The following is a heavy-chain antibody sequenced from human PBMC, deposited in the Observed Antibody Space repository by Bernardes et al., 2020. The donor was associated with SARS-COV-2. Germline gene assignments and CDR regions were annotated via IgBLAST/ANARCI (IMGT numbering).Heavy chain of an antibody. CDR1: GFTISRYG. CDR2: ISYDGSNK. Sequence: GCLSPSSAASGFTISRYGMHWVRPAPGKGLEWVAVISYDGSNKYYADSVKGRFTISRDNSKNTLYLQMNSLRAEDTAVYYCAKSRSGSYRDAFDIWGQGTMVTVSS. CDR3: AKSRSGSYRDAFDI. J-gene: IGHJ3*02. D-gene: IGHD1-26*01. V-gene: IGHV3-30*18.